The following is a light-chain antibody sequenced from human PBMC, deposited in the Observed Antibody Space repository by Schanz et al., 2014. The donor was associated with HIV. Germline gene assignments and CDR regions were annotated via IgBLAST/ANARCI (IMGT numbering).Light chain of an antibody. V-gene: IGLV1-40*01. J-gene: IGLJ3*02. Sequence: QSVLTQPPSLSGAPGQRVSLSCNGSSSNIGAGYDVHWYQQFPGTAPRLLIFDDNSRPSGVPDRFSGSKSGTSASLAITGLQADDEADYYCQSYDSSLSGSVFGGGTKLTVL. CDR3: QSYDSSLSGSV. CDR1: SSNIGAGYD. CDR2: DDN.